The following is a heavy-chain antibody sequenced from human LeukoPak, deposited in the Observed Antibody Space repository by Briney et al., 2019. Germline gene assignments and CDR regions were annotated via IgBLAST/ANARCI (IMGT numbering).Heavy chain of an antibody. V-gene: IGHV3-23*01. J-gene: IGHJ4*02. CDR3: ARAHHYDSSGYAPFEY. Sequence: GGSLRLSCAASGFTFSSFDMSWVRQAPGKGLEWVSAISSSGSRTYYADSLKGRFTISRDNAKDSLYLQMASLRAEDTAVYYCARAHHYDSSGYAPFEYWGQGTLVTVSS. D-gene: IGHD3-22*01. CDR2: ISSSGSRT. CDR1: GFTFSSFD.